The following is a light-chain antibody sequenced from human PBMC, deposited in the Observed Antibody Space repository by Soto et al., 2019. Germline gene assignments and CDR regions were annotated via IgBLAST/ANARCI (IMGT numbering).Light chain of an antibody. Sequence: DIQMTHSPSTLSASVGDRVTITCRASQSISSWLAWYQQKPGKAPKLLIYDASSLECGVPSRFSGIGSGTEFTLTISSLQPDEVAPYYCQQYNSYPDTFGQGSKVEIX. J-gene: IGKJ1*01. V-gene: IGKV1-5*01. CDR3: QQYNSYPDT. CDR1: QSISSW. CDR2: DAS.